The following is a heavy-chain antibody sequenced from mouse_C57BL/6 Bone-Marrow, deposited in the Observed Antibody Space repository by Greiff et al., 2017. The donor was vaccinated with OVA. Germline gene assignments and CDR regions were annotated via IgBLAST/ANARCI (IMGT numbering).Heavy chain of an antibody. CDR3: ASRVYDRDAMDY. Sequence: QVQLQQSGAELVKPGASVKISCKASGYAFSSYWMNWVKQRPGKGLEWIGQIYPGDGDTNYNGKFKGKATLTADKSSSTAYMQLSSLTSEDTAIYYCASRVYDRDAMDYWGQGTSVTVSS. J-gene: IGHJ4*01. D-gene: IGHD2-12*01. CDR2: IYPGDGDT. CDR1: GYAFSSYW. V-gene: IGHV1-80*01.